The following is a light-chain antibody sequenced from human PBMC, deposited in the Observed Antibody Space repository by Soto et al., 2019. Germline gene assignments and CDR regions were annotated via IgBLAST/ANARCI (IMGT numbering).Light chain of an antibody. V-gene: IGKV3-20*01. J-gene: IGKJ4*01. CDR1: QSISSNY. CDR2: DAS. CDR3: QQYGSSPAVT. Sequence: EIVLTQSPGTLSLSPGETATLSCRASQSISSNYLAWYQQKPGQAPGLLIYDASRRATGIPDRFSGSGSGTDFTLTISRLEPEDFAVYYCQQYGSSPAVTFGGGTKVDIK.